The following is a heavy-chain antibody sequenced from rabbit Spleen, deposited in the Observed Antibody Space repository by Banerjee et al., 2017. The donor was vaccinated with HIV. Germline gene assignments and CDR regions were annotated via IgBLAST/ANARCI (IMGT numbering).Heavy chain of an antibody. J-gene: IGHJ4*01. Sequence: QEQLVESGGGLVQPEGSLTLTCTASGFSFSSYYDMCWVRQAPGKGLEWIGYIYTGDGSTGYASWVNGRFTISKTSSTTMTLQMTSLTGADTATYFCASGYSDIYFNLWGQGTLVTVS. D-gene: IGHD1-1*01. CDR2: IYTGDGST. V-gene: IGHV1S45*01. CDR1: GFSFSSYYD. CDR3: ASGYSDIYFNL.